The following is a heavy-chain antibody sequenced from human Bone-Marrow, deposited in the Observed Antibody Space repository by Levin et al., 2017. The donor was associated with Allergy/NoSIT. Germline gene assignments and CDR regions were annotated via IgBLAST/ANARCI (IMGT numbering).Heavy chain of an antibody. Sequence: PGGSLRLSCAASGFTFSNAWMSWVRQAPGKGLEWVGRIKTKADGETTDYAAPVKGRFSISRDDSKNTLYLQMNSLNTEDTAVYYCWNLGSPISLKYWGQGTLVTVSS. CDR3: WNLGSPISLKY. V-gene: IGHV3-15*01. CDR1: GFTFSNAW. D-gene: IGHD1-7*01. CDR2: IKTKADGETT. J-gene: IGHJ4*02.